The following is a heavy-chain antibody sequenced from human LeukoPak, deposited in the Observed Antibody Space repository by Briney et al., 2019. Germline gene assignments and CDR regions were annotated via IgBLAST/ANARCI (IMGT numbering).Heavy chain of an antibody. J-gene: IGHJ4*02. CDR3: ATDQRYAFDY. CDR2: IRTTAEGAKYA. CDR1: GFSFTDYP. D-gene: IGHD3-9*01. V-gene: IGHV3-48*02. Sequence: GGSLSLSCATSGFSFTDYPMNCVRQAPGKGLEGISNIRTTAEGAKYAYYADSVKGRVTISRDDGKNTLYLHMNSLRDDDTAVYYCATDQRYAFDYWGQGILVTVSS.